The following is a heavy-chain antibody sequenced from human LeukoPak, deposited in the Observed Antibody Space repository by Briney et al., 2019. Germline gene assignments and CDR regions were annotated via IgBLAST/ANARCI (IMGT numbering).Heavy chain of an antibody. CDR2: IYNSGSN. CDR3: ARYLRIEGKYYFDY. Sequence: SETLSLTCTVSGASISSDYWSWIRQPPGKGLEWLGYIYNSGSNNYNPSLKSRVTMSVDTSKNQFSLKLTSVTAADTAVYYCARYLRIEGKYYFDYWGQGTLVTVSS. CDR1: GASISSDY. V-gene: IGHV4-59*01. J-gene: IGHJ4*02. D-gene: IGHD1-26*01.